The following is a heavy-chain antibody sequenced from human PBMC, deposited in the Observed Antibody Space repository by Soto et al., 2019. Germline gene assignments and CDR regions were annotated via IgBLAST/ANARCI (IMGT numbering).Heavy chain of an antibody. J-gene: IGHJ4*02. D-gene: IGHD4-17*01. CDR3: ARDRRYYGDYVAHY. CDR2: ISAYNGNT. V-gene: IGHV1-18*04. Sequence: ASVKVSCKASGYTFTSYGISWVRQAPGQGLEWMGWISAYNGNTNYAQKLQGRVTMTTDTSTSTAYMELRSLRSDDTAVYYCARDRRYYGDYVAHYWGQGTLVTVSS. CDR1: GYTFTSYG.